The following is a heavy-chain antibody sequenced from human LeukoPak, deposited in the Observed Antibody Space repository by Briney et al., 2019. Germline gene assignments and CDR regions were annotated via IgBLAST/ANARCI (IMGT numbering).Heavy chain of an antibody. Sequence: SETLSLTCAVYGGSFSGYYWSWIRQPPGKGLEWIGEINHSGSTNYNPSLKSRVTISVDTSKNQFSLKLSSVTAADTAVYYCARGPQPTKSGYSSGWPLCMDVWGKGTTVTVSS. CDR3: ARGPQPTKSGYSSGWPLCMDV. V-gene: IGHV4-34*01. CDR2: INHSGST. J-gene: IGHJ6*03. CDR1: GGSFSGYY. D-gene: IGHD6-19*01.